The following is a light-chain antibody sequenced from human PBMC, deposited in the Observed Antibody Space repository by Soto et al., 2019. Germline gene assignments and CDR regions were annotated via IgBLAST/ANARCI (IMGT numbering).Light chain of an antibody. V-gene: IGKV3-20*01. CDR1: QSVSSTY. CDR2: GAS. CDR3: QQYGGSPLT. J-gene: IGKJ4*01. Sequence: EIVLTQSPGTLSLSPGERATLSCRASQSVSSTYLAWYQQKPGQPPRLLLYGASSRATGIPDRFSGSGSGTDFTLTISRPDPEDFAVYYCQQYGGSPLTFGGGTKVEIK.